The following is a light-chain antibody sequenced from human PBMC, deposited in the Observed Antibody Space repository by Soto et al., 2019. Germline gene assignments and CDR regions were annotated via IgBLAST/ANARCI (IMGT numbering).Light chain of an antibody. Sequence: QSALTQPASVSGSPGQSITISCTGTSSDVGGNKFVSWYQHHPGRAPKVIISDVSHRPSGVSNRFSGSKSGSTASLTISGLQDDEEADYSCCSYNSRNTYVFGSGTKVTV. V-gene: IGLV2-14*01. J-gene: IGLJ1*01. CDR3: CSYNSRNTYV. CDR1: SSDVGGNKF. CDR2: DVS.